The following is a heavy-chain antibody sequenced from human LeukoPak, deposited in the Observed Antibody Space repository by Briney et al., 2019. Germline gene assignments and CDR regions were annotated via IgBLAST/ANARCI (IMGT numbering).Heavy chain of an antibody. CDR3: AKEGTPQVSTWYDL. CDR2: IKQDGSEK. J-gene: IGHJ5*02. Sequence: PGGSLRLSCAASGFTFSSYWMSWVRQAPGKGLEWVANIKQDGSEKHYVDSVKGRFTISRDNAKNSLYLQMNILRTEDTAVYYCAKEGTPQVSTWYDLWGQGTQVIVSS. V-gene: IGHV3-7*01. D-gene: IGHD3-10*01. CDR1: GFTFSSYW.